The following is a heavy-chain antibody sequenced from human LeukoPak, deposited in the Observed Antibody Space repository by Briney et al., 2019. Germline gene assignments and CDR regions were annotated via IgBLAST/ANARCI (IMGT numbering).Heavy chain of an antibody. CDR3: TRGDPDK. V-gene: IGHV3-7*03. CDR2: INYGGNEN. CDR1: GFTVSSNY. J-gene: IGHJ4*02. Sequence: GGSLRLSCAASGFTVSSNYMSWVRQAPGKGLEWVANINYGGNENYHVDSVKGRFSISRDSVRNSLYLQMNSLRAEDTAVYYCTRGDPDKWGQGTLVIVSS. D-gene: IGHD2-21*02.